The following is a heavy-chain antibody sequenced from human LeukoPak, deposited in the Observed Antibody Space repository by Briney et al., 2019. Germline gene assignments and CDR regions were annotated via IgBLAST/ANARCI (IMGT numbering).Heavy chain of an antibody. Sequence: PGGSLRLSCAASGFTFSSYTMSWVRQAPGKGLEWVSTITTSDGNTYYADSVKGRFTVSRDNSKNTLFLQMNSLRAEDTAVYYCARVRRIGRYYGEFDYWGQGTLVTVSS. CDR2: ITTSDGNT. CDR3: ARVRRIGRYYGEFDY. CDR1: GFTFSSYT. D-gene: IGHD3-10*01. J-gene: IGHJ4*02. V-gene: IGHV3-23*01.